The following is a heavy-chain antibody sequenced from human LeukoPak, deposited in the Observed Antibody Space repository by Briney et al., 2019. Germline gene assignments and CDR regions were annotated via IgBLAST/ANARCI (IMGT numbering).Heavy chain of an antibody. J-gene: IGHJ4*02. CDR3: ARGYCSGDCFTLFDY. CDR2: INPNSGGT. Sequence: GASVKVSCKASGSMFTGYYMHWVRQAPGQGLEWMGWINPNSGGTNYAQKFQGRVTMTRDTYISTAYMELSSLRSDDTAVYYCARGYCSGDCFTLFDYWGQGTLVTVSS. CDR1: GSMFTGYY. D-gene: IGHD2-21*02. V-gene: IGHV1-2*02.